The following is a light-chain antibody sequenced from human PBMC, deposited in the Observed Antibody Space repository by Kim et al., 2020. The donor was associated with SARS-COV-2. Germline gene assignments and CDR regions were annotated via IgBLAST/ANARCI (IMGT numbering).Light chain of an antibody. CDR3: AAWDSRLTVWV. J-gene: IGLJ3*02. CDR1: NNIVGDEG. V-gene: IGLV10-54*02. Sequence: QAGLTQPTSVSKGLRQTATLTCTGNNNIVGDEGASWLQQHQGHPPKLLSYRNNNRPSGISERFSASRSGNTASLTITGLQPEDEADYYCAAWDSRLTVWVFGGGTQLTVL. CDR2: RNN.